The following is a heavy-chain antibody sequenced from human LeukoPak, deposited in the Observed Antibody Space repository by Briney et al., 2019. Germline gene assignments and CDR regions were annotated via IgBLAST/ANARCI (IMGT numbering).Heavy chain of an antibody. J-gene: IGHJ4*02. Sequence: PGGSLRLSCAASGFSFNDYGMTWVRQAPGKGLEWVSTISAGGGSTYYADSVKGRFTISRDNSKNTLYLQMNYLRGEDTAVYHCAKGGTYYPFDCWGQGTLVTVSS. D-gene: IGHD1-26*01. CDR2: ISAGGGST. V-gene: IGHV3-23*01. CDR1: GFSFNDYG. CDR3: AKGGTYYPFDC.